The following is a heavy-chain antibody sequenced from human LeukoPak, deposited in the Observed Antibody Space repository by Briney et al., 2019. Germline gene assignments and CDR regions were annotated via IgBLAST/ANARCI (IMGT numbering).Heavy chain of an antibody. V-gene: IGHV3-11*01. CDR2: ISSSGSTI. J-gene: IGHJ4*02. CDR3: ARDQPDPHSMVRAPGTDY. D-gene: IGHD3-10*01. CDR1: GFTFSDYY. Sequence: GGSLRLSCAASGFTFSDYYMSWIRQAPGKGLEWVSYISSSGSTIYYADSVKGRFTISRDNAKNSLHLQMNSLRAEDTAVYYCARDQPDPHSMVRAPGTDYWGQGTLVTVSS.